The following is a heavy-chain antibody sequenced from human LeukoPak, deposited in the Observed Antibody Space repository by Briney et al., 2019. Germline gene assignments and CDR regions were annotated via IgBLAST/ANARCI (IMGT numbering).Heavy chain of an antibody. CDR1: GFTFTSQA. D-gene: IGHD3-22*01. Sequence: PGGSLRLSCAASGFTFTSQAMNWVRQAPGKGLEWVSSISGSGARIDSADSVKGRFTISRDTSKNTLYLQMNSLRAEDTAVYYCAKDGYYDSSAYYYVRYFDLWGRGTLVTVSS. J-gene: IGHJ2*01. V-gene: IGHV3-23*01. CDR2: ISGSGARI. CDR3: AKDGYYDSSAYYYVRYFDL.